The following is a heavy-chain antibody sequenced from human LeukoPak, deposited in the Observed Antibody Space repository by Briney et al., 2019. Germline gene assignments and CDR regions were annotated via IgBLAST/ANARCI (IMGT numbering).Heavy chain of an antibody. D-gene: IGHD2-21*02. CDR2: IYYSGST. V-gene: IGHV4-59*08. CDR3: ARVVTAITMGAFDI. CDR1: GGSINSYY. Sequence: SETLSLTCTVSGGSINSYYWSWIRQPPGKGLEWIGYIYYSGSTNYNPSPKSRVTISVHTSKNQFSLKLSSVTAADTAVYYCARVVTAITMGAFDIWGQGTMVTVSS. J-gene: IGHJ3*02.